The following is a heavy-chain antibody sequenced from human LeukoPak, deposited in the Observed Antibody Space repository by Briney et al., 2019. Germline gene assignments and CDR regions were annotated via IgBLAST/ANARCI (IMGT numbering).Heavy chain of an antibody. CDR1: GFTASSNY. J-gene: IGHJ4*02. CDR3: ARGRYYGSGSPIDVDY. Sequence: RGSLRLSCAASGFTASSNYMSWVRHAPGKGLGWGSVIYSGGSTYYADSVKGRFRISRDNAKNTLYLQMNSLRAEDTDVYYCARGRYYGSGSPIDVDYWGQGTLVTVSS. V-gene: IGHV3-66*01. CDR2: IYSGGST. D-gene: IGHD3-10*01.